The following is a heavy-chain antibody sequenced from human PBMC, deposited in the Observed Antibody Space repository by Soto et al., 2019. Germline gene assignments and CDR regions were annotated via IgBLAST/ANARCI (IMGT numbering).Heavy chain of an antibody. Sequence: QVQLVQSGAEMKKPGASVKVSCKASGYTFTNYGISWVRQAPGQGLEWMGWISAYNGDTNYAQKLQGRVTMTTDTSTSTAYMELRSLRSDDTAMYFCSRDRDGATTWRAFEIWGHGTMVTVSS. D-gene: IGHD1-26*01. CDR3: SRDRDGATTWRAFEI. CDR2: ISAYNGDT. J-gene: IGHJ3*02. CDR1: GYTFTNYG. V-gene: IGHV1-18*01.